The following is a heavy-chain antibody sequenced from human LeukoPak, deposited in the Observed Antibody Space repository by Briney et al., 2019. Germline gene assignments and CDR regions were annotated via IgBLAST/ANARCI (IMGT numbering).Heavy chain of an antibody. D-gene: IGHD3-22*01. CDR2: INPSGTST. Sequence: GASVKISCKASGYTFDNYYMHWLRQAPGQGLEWMGIINPSGTSTNYAQKFQGRVTMTRDTSTSTVYMELSSLRSEDTAVYYCARNYYDSSGYSYYFDYWGQGTLVTVSS. CDR1: GYTFDNYY. V-gene: IGHV1-46*02. CDR3: ARNYYDSSGYSYYFDY. J-gene: IGHJ4*02.